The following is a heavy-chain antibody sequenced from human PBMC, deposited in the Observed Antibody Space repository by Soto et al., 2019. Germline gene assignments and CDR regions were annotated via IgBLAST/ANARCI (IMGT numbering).Heavy chain of an antibody. CDR3: ATGRGLYYYYGMDV. CDR1: GFTFSSYA. CDR2: ISGSGGST. Sequence: EVQLLESGGGLVQPGGSLRLSCAASGFTFSSYAMSWVRQAPGKGLEWVSAISGSGGSTYYADSVKGRFTISRDNSKNTLYLEMNSLRAEETAVYYCATGRGLYYYYGMDVWGRGTTVTVSS. D-gene: IGHD3-10*01. J-gene: IGHJ6*02. V-gene: IGHV3-23*01.